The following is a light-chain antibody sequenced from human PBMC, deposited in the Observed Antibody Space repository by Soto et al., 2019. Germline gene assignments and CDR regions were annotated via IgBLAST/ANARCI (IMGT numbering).Light chain of an antibody. CDR2: DTN. J-gene: IGLJ2*01. CDR1: TGAVTSDHY. Sequence: QAVVTQEPSLTVSPGGKVTLTCGSCTGAVTSDHYPYWFQQKPGQAPKILIYDTNNRHAWTPTRFSGSLLGGKAALTLSGAQPEDEADYYCFLSYTGGRVFGGGTKVTVL. V-gene: IGLV7-46*01. CDR3: FLSYTGGRV.